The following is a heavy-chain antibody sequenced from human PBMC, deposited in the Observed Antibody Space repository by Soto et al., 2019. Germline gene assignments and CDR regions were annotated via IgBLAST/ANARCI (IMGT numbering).Heavy chain of an antibody. CDR1: GGSVSSGAYY. J-gene: IGHJ3*01. CDR3: FYSNVRAIYAIDF. V-gene: IGHV4-31*03. Sequence: SETLSLTCTVSGGSVSSGAYYWTWIRQRPGKGLEWIGYIYYSGSTYYSPSLKSRLSISLDTSKNQFSLRLSSVTAADTAMYYFFYSNVRAIYAIDFFGQRTTVPVS. D-gene: IGHD2-21*01. CDR2: IYYSGST.